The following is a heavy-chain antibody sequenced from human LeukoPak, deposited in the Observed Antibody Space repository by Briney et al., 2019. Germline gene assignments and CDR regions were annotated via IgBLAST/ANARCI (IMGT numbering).Heavy chain of an antibody. Sequence: ASVKVSCKASGYTFTSYGISWVRQAPGQGLEWMGWINPNSGGTNYAQKFQGRVTMTRDTSISTAYMELSRLRSDDTAVYYCARDSSSGWAYWYFDLWGRGTLVTVSS. CDR1: GYTFTSYG. D-gene: IGHD6-19*01. J-gene: IGHJ2*01. CDR2: INPNSGGT. V-gene: IGHV1-2*02. CDR3: ARDSSSGWAYWYFDL.